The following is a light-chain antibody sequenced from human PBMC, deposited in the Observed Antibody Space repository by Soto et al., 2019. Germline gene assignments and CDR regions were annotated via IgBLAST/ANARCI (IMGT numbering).Light chain of an antibody. CDR2: DGS. CDR1: QSVRSSY. CDR3: QQYDNSAPLS. Sequence: EIVLTQSPATLSLSPGDRATLSCGASQSVRSSYVAWYQQKAGLAPRLLIYDGSSRSSGIPDRFSGSGSGTDFTLTIGRLEHEDFAVYYCQQYDNSAPLSFGGVTKVEMK. V-gene: IGKV3D-20*01. J-gene: IGKJ4*01.